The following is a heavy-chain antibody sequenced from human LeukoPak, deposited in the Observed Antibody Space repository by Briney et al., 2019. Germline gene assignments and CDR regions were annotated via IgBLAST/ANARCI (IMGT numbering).Heavy chain of an antibody. CDR3: ARDGGYCSGGSCYWFDP. CDR2: INPNSGGT. V-gene: IGHV1-2*02. D-gene: IGHD2-15*01. CDR1: GYTFTGYY. Sequence: ASVKVSCKASGYTFTGYYMHWVRQAPGQGLEWMGWINPNSGGTNYAQKFQGRVTMTRDTSISTAYMELSRLRSDDTAVYYCARDGGYCSGGSCYWFDPWGQGTLVTVSS. J-gene: IGHJ5*02.